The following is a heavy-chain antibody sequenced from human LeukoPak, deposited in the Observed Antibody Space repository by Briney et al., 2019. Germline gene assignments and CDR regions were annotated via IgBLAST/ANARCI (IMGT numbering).Heavy chain of an antibody. V-gene: IGHV4-30-4*01. CDR1: GGSISSGDYY. J-gene: IGHJ6*02. CDR2: IYYSGST. Sequence: SETLSLTCTVSGGSISSGDYYWSWIRQPPGKGLEWIGYIYYSGSTYYNLSLKSRVTISVDTSKIQFSLKLSSVTAADTAVYYCARDFTDYYGMDVWGQGTTVTVSS. CDR3: ARDFTDYYGMDV.